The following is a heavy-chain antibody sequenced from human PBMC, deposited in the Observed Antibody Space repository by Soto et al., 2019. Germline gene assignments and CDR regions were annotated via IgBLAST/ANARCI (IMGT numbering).Heavy chain of an antibody. V-gene: IGHV3-74*01. CDR1: GFTFSSYW. CDR3: AKFVTVVTNTPDYGMDV. D-gene: IGHD2-15*01. CDR2: INSDGSST. Sequence: PGGSLRLSCAASGFTFSSYWMHWVRQAPEKGLMWVSHINSDGSSTTYADSVKGRFTISRDNAKNTLFLQMNSLRADDTAVYYCAKFVTVVTNTPDYGMDVWGQGTTVTVS. J-gene: IGHJ6*02.